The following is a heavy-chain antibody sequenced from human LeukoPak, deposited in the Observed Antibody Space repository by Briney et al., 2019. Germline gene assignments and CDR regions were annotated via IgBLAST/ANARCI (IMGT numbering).Heavy chain of an antibody. CDR1: GYSFTTYW. CDR3: ARTGYTSGWYVGSFDY. CDR2: IYPGDSDT. J-gene: IGHJ4*02. D-gene: IGHD6-19*01. V-gene: IGHV5-51*01. Sequence: GESLKISCQGSGYSFTTYWIGWVRQMPGKGLEWMGIIYPGDSDTRYSPSFQGQVTISADKSISTAYLQWSSLKASDTAMYYCARTGYTSGWYVGSFDYWGQGTLVTVSS.